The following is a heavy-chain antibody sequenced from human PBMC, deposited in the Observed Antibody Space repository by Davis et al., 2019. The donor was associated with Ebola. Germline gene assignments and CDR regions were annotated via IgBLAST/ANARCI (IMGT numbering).Heavy chain of an antibody. D-gene: IGHD3-3*01. CDR1: GGTFSSFA. V-gene: IGHV1-18*01. Sequence: ASVKVSCKTSGGTFSSFAISWVRQAPGQGLEWMGWIGTYNGNTNYAQKLQGRVTITTDTSTSTAYMELRSLTSDDTAVYYCARDWSGYWGQGTLVTVSS. J-gene: IGHJ4*02. CDR3: ARDWSGY. CDR2: IGTYNGNT.